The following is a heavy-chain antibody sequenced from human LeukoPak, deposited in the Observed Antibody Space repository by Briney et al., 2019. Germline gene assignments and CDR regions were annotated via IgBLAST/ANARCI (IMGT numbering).Heavy chain of an antibody. CDR3: ARDLGSGSYPQHYFDY. J-gene: IGHJ4*02. V-gene: IGHV3-66*01. CDR2: IYSGGST. D-gene: IGHD3-10*01. CDR1: GFTFSRDS. Sequence: GGSLRLSCAASGFTFSRDSMNWVRQAPGKGLEWVSVIYSGGSTYYADSVKGRFTISRDNSKNTLYLQMNSLRAEDTAVYYCARDLGSGSYPQHYFDYWGQGTLVTVSS.